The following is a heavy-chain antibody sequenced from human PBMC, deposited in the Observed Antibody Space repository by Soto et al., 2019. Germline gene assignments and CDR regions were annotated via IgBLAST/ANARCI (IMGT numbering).Heavy chain of an antibody. J-gene: IGHJ4*02. D-gene: IGHD2-15*01. V-gene: IGHV4-31*03. CDR2: IYYSGST. CDR3: ARDRGYCSGGSCSYYFDY. Sequence: SETLSLTCTVSGASISSGGYYWSWIRQHPGKGLEWIGYIYYSGSTYYNPSLKSRVTISVDTSKNQFSLKLSSVTAADTAVYYCARDRGYCSGGSCSYYFDYWGQGTLVTVSS. CDR1: GASISSGGYY.